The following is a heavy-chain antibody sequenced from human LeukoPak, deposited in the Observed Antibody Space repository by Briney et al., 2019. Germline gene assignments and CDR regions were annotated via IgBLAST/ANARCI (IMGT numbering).Heavy chain of an antibody. D-gene: IGHD3-3*02. Sequence: GGSLRLSCATSGFTFSSYSMNWVRQAPGKGLEWVSYISSSSSTIYYADSVKGRFTISRDNAKNSLCLQMNSLRAEDTAVYYCARDESISVDYGMDVWGQGTTVTVSS. J-gene: IGHJ6*02. CDR1: GFTFSSYS. V-gene: IGHV3-48*01. CDR3: ARDESISVDYGMDV. CDR2: ISSSSSTI.